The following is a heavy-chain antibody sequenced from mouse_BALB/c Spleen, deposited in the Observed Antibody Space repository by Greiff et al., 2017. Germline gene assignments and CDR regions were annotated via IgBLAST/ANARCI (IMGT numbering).Heavy chain of an antibody. J-gene: IGHJ4*01. CDR3: ARGGYDNAMDY. Sequence: EVKLVESGGGLVKPGGSLKLSCAASGFTFSSYAMSWVRQTPEKRLEWVASISSGGSTYYPDSVKGRFTISRDNARNILYLQMSSLRSEDTAMYYCARGGYDNAMDYWGQGTSVTVSS. CDR1: GFTFSSYA. D-gene: IGHD2-14*01. CDR2: ISSGGST. V-gene: IGHV5-6-5*01.